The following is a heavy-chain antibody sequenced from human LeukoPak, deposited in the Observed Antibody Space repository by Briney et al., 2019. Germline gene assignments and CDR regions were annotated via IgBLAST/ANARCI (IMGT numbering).Heavy chain of an antibody. CDR3: AKEEYYYDSSGYWYY. D-gene: IGHD3-22*01. Sequence: GGSLRLSCAASGFTFSSYGMHWVRQAPGKGLEWVAFIRYDGSNKYYADSVKGRFTISRDNSKNTLYLQMNSLRAVDTAVYYCAKEEYYYDSSGYWYYWGQGALVTVSS. CDR2: IRYDGSNK. J-gene: IGHJ4*02. CDR1: GFTFSSYG. V-gene: IGHV3-30*02.